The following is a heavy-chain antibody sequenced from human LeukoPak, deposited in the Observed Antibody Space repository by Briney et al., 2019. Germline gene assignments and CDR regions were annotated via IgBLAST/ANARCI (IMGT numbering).Heavy chain of an antibody. CDR1: GGSVSSGSYY. V-gene: IGHV4-61*01. CDR3: AGNTHDYGDYVVDY. CDR2: IYYSGST. J-gene: IGHJ4*02. Sequence: SETLSLTCTVSGGSVSSGSYYWSWIRQPPGKGLEWIVYIYYSGSTDYNPSLKSRVTISVDRSKNQFSLKLSSVTAADTAVYYCAGNTHDYGDYVVDYWGQGTLVTVSS. D-gene: IGHD4-17*01.